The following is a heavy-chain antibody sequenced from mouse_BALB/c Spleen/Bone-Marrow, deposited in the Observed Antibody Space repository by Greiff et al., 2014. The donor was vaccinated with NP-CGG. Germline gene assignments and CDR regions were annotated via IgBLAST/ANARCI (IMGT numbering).Heavy chain of an antibody. CDR1: GFNIKDTY. D-gene: IGHD1-1*01. V-gene: IGHV14-3*02. J-gene: IGHJ1*01. CDR2: IDPANGDT. Sequence: VQLKESGAELAKPGASVKLSCTASGFNIKDTYMHWVKQRPEQGLEWIGRIDPANGDTKYDPKFQGKDTITADTSSNTAYLQLSSLTSEGTAVYYCTKPSFYYGSSYWYFDVWGAGTTVTVSS. CDR3: TKPSFYYGSSYWYFDV.